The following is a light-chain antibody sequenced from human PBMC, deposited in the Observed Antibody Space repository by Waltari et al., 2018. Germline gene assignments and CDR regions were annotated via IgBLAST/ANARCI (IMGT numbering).Light chain of an antibody. CDR1: QNVSSY. CDR3: QQRSNWPPYT. CDR2: DAS. V-gene: IGKV3-11*01. Sequence: EIVLTQSPATLSLSPGERATHSCRASQNVSSYLAWYQQKPGQAPRLLIYDASNRATGIPARFSGSGSGTDFTLTISSLEPEDFAVYYCQQRSNWPPYTFGQGTKLEIK. J-gene: IGKJ2*01.